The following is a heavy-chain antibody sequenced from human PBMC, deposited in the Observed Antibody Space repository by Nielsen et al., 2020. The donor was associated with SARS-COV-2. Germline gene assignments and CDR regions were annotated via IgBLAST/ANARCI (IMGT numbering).Heavy chain of an antibody. D-gene: IGHD3-3*01. CDR3: ARAGRITIFGVVDAFDI. CDR2: IYYSGST. Sequence: SETLSLTCTVSGGSTSSGGYYWSWIRQHPGKGLEWIGYIYYSGSTYYNPSLKSRVTISVDTSKNQFSLKLSSVTAADTAVYYCARAGRITIFGVVDAFDIWGQGTMVTVSS. J-gene: IGHJ3*02. CDR1: GGSTSSGGYY. V-gene: IGHV4-31*03.